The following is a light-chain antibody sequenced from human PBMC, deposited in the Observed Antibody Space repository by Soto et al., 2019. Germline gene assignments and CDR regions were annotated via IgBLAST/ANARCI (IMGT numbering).Light chain of an antibody. J-gene: IGKJ1*01. CDR2: AAS. CDR1: QDIGRR. V-gene: IGKV1-12*01. CDR3: LQVYCFPRT. Sequence: EIQMTPSPSSVSASLGDRVTITCRASQDIGRRLAWFQQKPEKAPKYLIQAASSLQGGFPSTFGGSGSGTDFTLTINTLPPEDVATYYCLQVYCFPRTFGQGTKVDIK.